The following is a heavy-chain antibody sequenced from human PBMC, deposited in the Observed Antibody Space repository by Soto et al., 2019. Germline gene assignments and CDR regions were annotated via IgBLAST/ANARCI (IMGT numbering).Heavy chain of an antibody. D-gene: IGHD1-1*01. CDR1: GGSISSSSYY. Sequence: SETLSLTCTVSGGSISSSSYYWGWIRQPPGKGLEWIGSIYYSGSTYYNPSLKSRVTISVDTSKNQFSLKLSSVTAADTAVYYCASKPYNWNIWMVYWGPGILVTVSS. CDR2: IYYSGST. V-gene: IGHV4-39*01. J-gene: IGHJ4*02. CDR3: ASKPYNWNIWMVY.